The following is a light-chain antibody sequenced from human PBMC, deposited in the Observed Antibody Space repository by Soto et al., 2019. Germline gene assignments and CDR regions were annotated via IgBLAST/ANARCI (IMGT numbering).Light chain of an antibody. CDR2: GAS. CDR3: QQYQHWPLA. CDR1: QSVTSSN. J-gene: IGKJ4*01. V-gene: IGKV3-20*01. Sequence: IVLTQSPGTLSLSPGETAILSCRASQSVTSSNLAWYQQRPGQAPRLLIYGASNRATGIAERFSGSGSGADFRLTISSLQSEDFAVYYCQQYQHWPLAFGGGTKIDIK.